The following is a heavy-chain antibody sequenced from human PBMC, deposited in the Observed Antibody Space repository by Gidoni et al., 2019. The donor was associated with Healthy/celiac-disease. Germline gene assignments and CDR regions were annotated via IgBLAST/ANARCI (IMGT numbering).Heavy chain of an antibody. CDR1: GYTFTSYG. V-gene: IGHV1-18*04. J-gene: IGHJ4*02. CDR2: ISAYNGNT. Sequence: QVQLVQSGAEVKKPGASVKVSCKASGYTFTSYGISWVRQAPGQGLEWMGWISAYNGNTNYAQKLQGRVTMTTDTSTSTAYMELRSLRSDDTAVYYCARDPYYDYVWGSYRYLGPFDYWGQGTLVTVSS. D-gene: IGHD3-16*02. CDR3: ARDPYYDYVWGSYRYLGPFDY.